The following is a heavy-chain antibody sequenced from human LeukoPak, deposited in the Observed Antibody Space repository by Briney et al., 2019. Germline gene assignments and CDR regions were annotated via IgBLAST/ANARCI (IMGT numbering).Heavy chain of an antibody. CDR3: ASGYSGYDSGDY. Sequence: GGSLRLSCAASGFTFSSYSMNWARQAPGKGLEWVSSISSSSSYIYYADSVKGRFTISRDNAKNSLYLQMNSLRAEDTAVYYCASGYSGYDSGDYWGQGTLVTVSS. D-gene: IGHD5-12*01. V-gene: IGHV3-21*01. CDR2: ISSSSSYI. J-gene: IGHJ4*02. CDR1: GFTFSSYS.